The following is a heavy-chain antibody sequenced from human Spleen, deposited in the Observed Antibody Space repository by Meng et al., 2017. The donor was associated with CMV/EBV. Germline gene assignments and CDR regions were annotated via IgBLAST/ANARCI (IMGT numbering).Heavy chain of an antibody. CDR2: ITGSGGTK. V-gene: IGHV3-23*01. CDR1: GFRFSNYG. CDR3: AKTPGESSWPYYFDF. D-gene: IGHD6-13*01. Sequence: GESLKISCAASGFRFSNYGMSWVRQAPGKGLEWVSAITGSGGTKYYVDSAKGRFTISRDNSKNTLYLQMNSLRAEDTAVYYCAKTPGESSWPYYFDFWGQGTLVTVSS. J-gene: IGHJ4*02.